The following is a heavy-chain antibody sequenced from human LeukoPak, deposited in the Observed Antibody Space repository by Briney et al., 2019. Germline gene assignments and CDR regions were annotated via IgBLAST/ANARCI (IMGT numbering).Heavy chain of an antibody. CDR1: GGSISSYY. Sequence: PSETLSLTCTVSGGSISSYYWSWIRQPPGKGLEWIGYIYYSGSTNYNPSLKSRVTISVDTSKNQISLELRSVTAADTAVYYCARGFDAFDIWGQGTMVTVSS. CDR2: IYYSGST. CDR3: ARGFDAFDI. J-gene: IGHJ3*02. V-gene: IGHV4-59*01.